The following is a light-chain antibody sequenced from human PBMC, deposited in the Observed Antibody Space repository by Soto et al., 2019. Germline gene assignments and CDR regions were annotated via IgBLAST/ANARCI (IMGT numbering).Light chain of an antibody. J-gene: IGKJ4*01. CDR3: QQCSIWPLT. CDR2: DAS. CDR1: QSVSSY. Sequence: EIVLTQSPATLSLSPGERATLSCRASQSVSSYLAWYQQKPGQAPRLLIYDASNRATGIPARFSGSGSGTDFTLTISSLEPEDFAVYYCQQCSIWPLTFGGGTKVDIK. V-gene: IGKV3-11*01.